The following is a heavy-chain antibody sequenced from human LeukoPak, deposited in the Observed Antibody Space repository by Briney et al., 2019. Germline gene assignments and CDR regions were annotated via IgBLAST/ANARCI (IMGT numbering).Heavy chain of an antibody. CDR2: IYRSGST. V-gene: IGHV4-30-2*01. J-gene: IGHJ4*02. CDR1: GGSISSGGYS. CDR3: ARDGSGRGAGLFDY. D-gene: IGHD3-10*01. Sequence: SETLSLTCAVSGGSISSGGYSWSWIRQPPGKGLEWIGYIYRSGSTYYNPSLKSRVTISVDRSKNQFSLNLNSVTAADTAVYYCARDGSGRGAGLFDYWGQGTLVTVSS.